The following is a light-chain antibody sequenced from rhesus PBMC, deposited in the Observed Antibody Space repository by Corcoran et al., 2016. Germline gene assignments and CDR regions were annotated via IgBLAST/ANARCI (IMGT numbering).Light chain of an antibody. V-gene: IGKV3-42*01. CDR2: GAS. Sequence: EMVMTQSPATLSLSPGERATLSCRASQSVSSSLAWYQQKPGQAPKLLISGASSRATGIPDRFSGSGSGTEFTLTISSLEPEDVGVYYCQQDYSWPLTFGGGTKVELK. CDR3: QQDYSWPLT. J-gene: IGKJ4*01. CDR1: QSVSSS.